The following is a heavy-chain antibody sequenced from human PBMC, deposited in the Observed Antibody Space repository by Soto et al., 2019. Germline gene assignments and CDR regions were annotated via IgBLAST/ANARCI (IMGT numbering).Heavy chain of an antibody. V-gene: IGHV1-18*04. CDR3: ARRVFDYGSENDYNTPFDY. D-gene: IGHD3-10*01. CDR1: GYIFTIYG. CDR2: IGPYIHNT. Sequence: ASVKVSCKASGYIFTIYGINWLRQAPGQGLEWLGWIGPYIHNTDSAQKFQGRVTITTDTSTSTVYMELRSLTFDDTAVYYCARRVFDYGSENDYNTPFDYWGQGTLVTVSS. J-gene: IGHJ4*02.